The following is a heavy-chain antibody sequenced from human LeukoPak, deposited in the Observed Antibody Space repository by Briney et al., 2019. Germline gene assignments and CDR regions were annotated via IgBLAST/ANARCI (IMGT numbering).Heavy chain of an antibody. CDR1: GGSISSYY. D-gene: IGHD6-6*01. J-gene: IGHJ4*02. V-gene: IGHV4-4*08. Sequence: PSETLSLTCTVSGGSISSYYRSWIRQPPGKGLEWIGHIHNNGTTSYNPPLKSRVTIFEDTSRNHFSLKLTSVTAADTAVYFCARDGAGSSSSVYFDYWGQGTLVTVSS. CDR2: IHNNGTT. CDR3: ARDGAGSSSSVYFDY.